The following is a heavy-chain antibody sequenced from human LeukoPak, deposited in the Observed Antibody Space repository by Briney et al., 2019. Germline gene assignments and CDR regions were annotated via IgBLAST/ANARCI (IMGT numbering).Heavy chain of an antibody. Sequence: GGSLRLSCAASGFTFSSYVMHWVRQAPGKGLEWVAVISYDGSNKYYADSVKGRFTISRDNSKNTLYLQMNSLRAEDTAVYYCAKEGEDYYDSSGYYYFDYWGQGTLVTVSS. V-gene: IGHV3-30*18. CDR3: AKEGEDYYDSSGYYYFDY. CDR1: GFTFSSYV. D-gene: IGHD3-22*01. J-gene: IGHJ4*02. CDR2: ISYDGSNK.